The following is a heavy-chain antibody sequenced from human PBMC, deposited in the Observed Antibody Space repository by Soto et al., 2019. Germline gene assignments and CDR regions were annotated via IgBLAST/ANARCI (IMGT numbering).Heavy chain of an antibody. Sequence: QVQLVQSGSEVKKPGASVKVSCQASGYTFTSNYIHWVRQAPGQGLEWMGIINPSGGDTTYAQKFQGXVTISRXXSTSTVHMNLSSLRSEDTAVYYCARLRLLKGAFDIWGQGTMVTVSS. CDR1: GYTFTSNY. V-gene: IGHV1-46*03. CDR2: INPSGGDT. CDR3: ARLRLLKGAFDI. J-gene: IGHJ3*02.